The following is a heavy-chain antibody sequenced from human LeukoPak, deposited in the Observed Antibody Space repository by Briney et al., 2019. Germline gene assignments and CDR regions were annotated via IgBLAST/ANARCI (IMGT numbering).Heavy chain of an antibody. D-gene: IGHD3-3*01. Sequence: PSETLSLTCTVSGGSISSYYWSWIRQPPGKGLEWIGYIYYSGSTNYNPSLKSRVTISVDTSKNQFSLKLSSVTAADTAVYYCARLSFLRGTLWFDYWGQGTLVTVSS. J-gene: IGHJ4*02. CDR2: IYYSGST. V-gene: IGHV4-59*08. CDR3: ARLSFLRGTLWFDY. CDR1: GGSISSYY.